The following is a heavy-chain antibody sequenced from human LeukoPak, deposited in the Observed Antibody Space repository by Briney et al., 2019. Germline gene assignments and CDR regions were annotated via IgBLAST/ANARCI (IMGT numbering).Heavy chain of an antibody. J-gene: IGHJ4*02. CDR1: GGSISSGSYY. CDR2: IYYSGST. D-gene: IGHD3-3*01. Sequence: PSETLSLTCTVSGGSISSGSYYWNWIRQPPGKGLEWIGYIYYSGSTNYNPSLKSRVTISLDTSKNQFSLKLSSVTAADTAVYYCARAILSGYPDSWGQGTLVIVFS. CDR3: ARAILSGYPDS. V-gene: IGHV4-61*01.